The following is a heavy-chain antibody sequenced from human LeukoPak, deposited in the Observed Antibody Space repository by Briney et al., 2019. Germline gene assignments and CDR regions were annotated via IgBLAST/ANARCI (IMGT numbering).Heavy chain of an antibody. D-gene: IGHD3-10*01. J-gene: IGHJ3*02. Sequence: GGSLRLSCAASGFTFSRYWMHWVRQAQGKGLVGVSRINSDGSSTNYADSVKGRFTISRDNTKNTLYLQMNSLRAEDTAVYYCARAGKTGAAAFDIWGQGTMVTVSS. CDR2: INSDGSST. V-gene: IGHV3-74*01. CDR1: GFTFSRYW. CDR3: ARAGKTGAAAFDI.